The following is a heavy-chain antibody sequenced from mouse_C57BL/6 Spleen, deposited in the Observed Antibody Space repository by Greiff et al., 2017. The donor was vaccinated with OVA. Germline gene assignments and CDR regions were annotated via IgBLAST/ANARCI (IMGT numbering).Heavy chain of an antibody. CDR1: GYTFTDYN. D-gene: IGHD2-1*01. CDR3: ASHYGNPFAY. V-gene: IGHV1-18*01. CDR2: INPNNGGT. J-gene: IGHJ3*01. Sequence: VQLQQSGPELVKPGASVKIPCKASGYTFTDYNMDWVKQSHGKSLEWIGDINPNNGGTIYNQKFKGKATLTVDKSSSTAYMELRSLTSEDTAVYYCASHYGNPFAYWGQGTLVTVSA.